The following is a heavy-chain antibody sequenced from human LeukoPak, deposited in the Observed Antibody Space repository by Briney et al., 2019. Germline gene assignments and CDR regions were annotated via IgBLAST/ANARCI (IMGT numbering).Heavy chain of an antibody. D-gene: IGHD3-10*01. V-gene: IGHV4-34*01. J-gene: IGHJ3*02. CDR1: GGSFSGYY. Sequence: PSETLSLTCAIYGGSFSGYYWSWIRQPPGKGLEWIGEINHSGSTNYTPSLKSRVTISVDTSKNQFSLKLSSVTAADTAVYYCARGSGSGYDAFDIWGQGTMVTVSS. CDR3: ARGSGSGYDAFDI. CDR2: INHSGST.